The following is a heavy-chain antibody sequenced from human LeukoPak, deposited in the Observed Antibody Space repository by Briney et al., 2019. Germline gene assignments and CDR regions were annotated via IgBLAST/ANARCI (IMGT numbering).Heavy chain of an antibody. V-gene: IGHV1-18*01. CDR2: ISAYNGNT. Sequence: GASVKVSCKASGYTFTSYGISWVRQAPGQGLEWMGWISAYNGNTNYAQKLQGRVTMTTDTSTSTAYMELRSLRSDDTAVYYCARDIHIVVASFMDVWGQGTTVTVSS. J-gene: IGHJ6*02. CDR3: ARDIHIVVASFMDV. CDR1: GYTFTSYG. D-gene: IGHD2-2*01.